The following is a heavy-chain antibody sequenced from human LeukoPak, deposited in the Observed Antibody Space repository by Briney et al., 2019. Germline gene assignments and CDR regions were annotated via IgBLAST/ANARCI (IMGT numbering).Heavy chain of an antibody. Sequence: SETLSLTCTVSGYSISSGYYWGWIRQPPGKGLGWIGSIYHSRSTYYNPSLKSRVTISVDTSKNQFSLKLSSVTAADTAVYYCAKSSMVRGVIITTPFDYWGQGTLVTVSS. CDR1: GYSISSGYY. J-gene: IGHJ4*02. D-gene: IGHD3-10*01. V-gene: IGHV4-38-2*02. CDR2: IYHSRST. CDR3: AKSSMVRGVIITTPFDY.